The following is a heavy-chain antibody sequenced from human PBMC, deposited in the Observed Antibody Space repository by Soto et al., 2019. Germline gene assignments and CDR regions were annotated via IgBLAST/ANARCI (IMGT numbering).Heavy chain of an antibody. Sequence: GGSLRLSCAASGFTFSSYSMNWVRQAPGKGLEWVSSISSSSSYIYYADSVKGRFTISRDNAKNSLYLQMNSLRAEDTAVYYCARDPGSYYPHWFDPWGQGTLVTVSS. J-gene: IGHJ5*02. D-gene: IGHD1-26*01. CDR2: ISSSSSYI. V-gene: IGHV3-21*01. CDR1: GFTFSSYS. CDR3: ARDPGSYYPHWFDP.